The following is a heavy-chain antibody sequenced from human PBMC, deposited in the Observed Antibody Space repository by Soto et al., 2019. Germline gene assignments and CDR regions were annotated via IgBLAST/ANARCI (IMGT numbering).Heavy chain of an antibody. V-gene: IGHV3-23*01. Sequence: QAGGSLRLSCAASGFAFSSYAMSWVRQAPGKGLEWVSAISGSGGSTYYADSVKGRFTISRDNSKNTLYLQMNSLRAEDTAVYYCAKSPSLAAAASWYFDYWGQGTLVTVSS. J-gene: IGHJ4*02. D-gene: IGHD6-13*01. CDR2: ISGSGGST. CDR1: GFAFSSYA. CDR3: AKSPSLAAAASWYFDY.